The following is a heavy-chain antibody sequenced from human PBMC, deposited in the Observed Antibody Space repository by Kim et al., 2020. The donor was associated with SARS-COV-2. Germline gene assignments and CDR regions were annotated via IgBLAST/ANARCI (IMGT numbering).Heavy chain of an antibody. D-gene: IGHD5-12*01. J-gene: IGHJ3*02. V-gene: IGHV4-31*02. CDR3: ARRPPSRDGYNWAFDI. Sequence: SLESRVTISVDTSKNQFSLKLSSVTAADTAVYYCARRPPSRDGYNWAFDIWGQGTMVTVSS.